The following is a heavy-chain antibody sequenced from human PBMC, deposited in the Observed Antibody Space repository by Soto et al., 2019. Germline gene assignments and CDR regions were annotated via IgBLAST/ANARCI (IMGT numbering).Heavy chain of an antibody. D-gene: IGHD6-13*01. CDR3: ARDTGRASADL. CDR2: ISTGSTYI. V-gene: IGHV3-21*03. J-gene: IGHJ5*02. Sequence: EGQLVQSGGGLVKPGGSLRLSCTASGFTFSTHSMHWVRQAPGKGLEWVSSISTGSTYIDYAGSVKGRFTISRDNAQNSLYLEMTSLRVEDTGVYYCARDTGRASADLWGQGTLVTVSS. CDR1: GFTFSTHS.